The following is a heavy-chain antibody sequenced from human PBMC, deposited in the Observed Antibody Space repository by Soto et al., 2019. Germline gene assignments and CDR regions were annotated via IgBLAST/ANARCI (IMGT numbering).Heavy chain of an antibody. J-gene: IGHJ4*02. CDR3: ARERLHPNYFDY. Sequence: ASVKVSCKASGYTFTGDYMHWVRQAPGQGLEWMGWINPNSGNTKYSQKFQGRVTITRDTSASTAYMELSSLRSEDTAVYYCARERLHPNYFDYWGQGTLVTVSS. V-gene: IGHV1-2*02. CDR2: INPNSGNT. CDR1: GYTFTGDY.